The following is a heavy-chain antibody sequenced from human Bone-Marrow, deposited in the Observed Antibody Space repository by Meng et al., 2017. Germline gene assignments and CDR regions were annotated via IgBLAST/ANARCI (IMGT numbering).Heavy chain of an antibody. CDR1: GFTFRSYA. CDR2: ISDSGGST. V-gene: IGHV3-23*01. J-gene: IGHJ6*02. D-gene: IGHD6-13*01. Sequence: GESLKISCAASGFTFRSYAMSWVRQAPGKGLEWVSAISDSGGSTYYADSVKGRFTISRDSSKNTLYLQMNSLRAADTAVYYCARVVAAGTGGYYYYGMDVWGQGTMVTVSS. CDR3: ARVVAAGTGGYYYYGMDV.